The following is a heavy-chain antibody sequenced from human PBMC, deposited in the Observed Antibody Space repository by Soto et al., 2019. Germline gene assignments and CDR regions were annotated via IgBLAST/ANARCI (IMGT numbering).Heavy chain of an antibody. CDR3: AKTYSSGRGAFDV. Sequence: LRLSCAASGFTSSSYSMNWVRQAPGKGLEWVSYISSGSSTIYYADSVKGRFTISRDNAQNSLYLQMNSLRAEDTAVYYCAKTYSSGRGAFDVWGQGTMVTVSS. V-gene: IGHV3-48*01. J-gene: IGHJ3*01. CDR1: GFTSSSYS. D-gene: IGHD6-19*01. CDR2: ISSGSSTI.